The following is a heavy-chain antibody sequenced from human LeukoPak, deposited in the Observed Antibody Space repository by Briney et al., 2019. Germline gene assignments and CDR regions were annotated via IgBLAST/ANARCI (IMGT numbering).Heavy chain of an antibody. Sequence: SETPSLSCTVSGGSISSYYWSWIRQPPGKGLEWIGYINYSGSTNYNPSLKSRLTMSVDTSKNQFSLKLSSVTAADTAMYYCAREGRQDFVYFDHWCQGSLVTVSS. CDR3: AREGRQDFVYFDH. D-gene: IGHD1-14*01. CDR1: GGSISSYY. CDR2: INYSGST. J-gene: IGHJ4*02. V-gene: IGHV4-59*01.